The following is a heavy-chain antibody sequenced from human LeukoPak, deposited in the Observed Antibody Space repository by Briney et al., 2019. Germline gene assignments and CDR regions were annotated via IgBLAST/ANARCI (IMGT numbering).Heavy chain of an antibody. CDR1: GGSISSYY. D-gene: IGHD3-3*01. J-gene: IGHJ3*02. CDR2: IYYSGST. CDR3: ARLKGSGYYRPDAFDI. Sequence: SETLSLTCSVSGGSISSYYWSWMRQPPGKGLEWSGYIYYSGSTNYHPSLKSRATISVDTSKNQISPKLSSVTAADTAVYSCARLKGSGYYRPDAFDIWGQGTMVTVYS. V-gene: IGHV4-59*08.